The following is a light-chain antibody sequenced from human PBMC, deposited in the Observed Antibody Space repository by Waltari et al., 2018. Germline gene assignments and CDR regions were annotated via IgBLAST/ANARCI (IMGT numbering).Light chain of an antibody. CDR3: MQTLQTPFT. J-gene: IGKJ3*01. Sequence: DIVMTQTPPSLPVTPGEPASISCRSSQSLLHTDGRTYLYWYLQKPGQPPRLLIYRVSNRFSGVPDRFSGSGSGTDFTLKISRVEAEDVGVYYCMQTLQTPFTFGPGPKLDIK. CDR1: QSLLHTDGRTY. CDR2: RVS. V-gene: IGKV2D-29*01.